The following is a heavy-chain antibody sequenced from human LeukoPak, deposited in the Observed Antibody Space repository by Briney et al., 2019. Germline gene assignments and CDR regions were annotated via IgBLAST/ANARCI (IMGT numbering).Heavy chain of an antibody. J-gene: IGHJ5*02. CDR3: ARETHYDILTGYSAGWFDP. D-gene: IGHD3-9*01. CDR1: GYTFTGYY. CDR2: INPNSGGT. Sequence: ASVKVSCKASGYTFTGYYMHWVRQAPGQGLEWMGWINPNSGGTNYAQKLQGRVTMTTDTSTSTAYMELRSLRSDDTAVYYCARETHYDILTGYSAGWFDPWGQGTLVTVSS. V-gene: IGHV1-2*02.